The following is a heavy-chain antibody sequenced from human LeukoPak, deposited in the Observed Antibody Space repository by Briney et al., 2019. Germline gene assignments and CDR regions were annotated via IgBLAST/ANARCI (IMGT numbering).Heavy chain of an antibody. D-gene: IGHD3-9*01. CDR1: GGSISSSSYY. J-gene: IGHJ3*02. V-gene: IGHV4-39*01. CDR3: ATIDHLLYYDILTGYPEIQDAFDI. CDR2: IYYSGST. Sequence: PSETLSLTCTVSGGSISSSSYYWGWIRQPPGKGLEWIGSIYYSGSTYYNPSLKSRVTISVDTSKNQFSLKLSSVTAADTAVYYCATIDHLLYYDILTGYPEIQDAFDIWGQGTMVTVSS.